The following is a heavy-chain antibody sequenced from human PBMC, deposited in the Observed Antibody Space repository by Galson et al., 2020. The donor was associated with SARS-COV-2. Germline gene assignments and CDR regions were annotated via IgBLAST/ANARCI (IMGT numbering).Heavy chain of an antibody. CDR3: ARLASTYYDFWSGWVKSYYYCGMDV. J-gene: IGHJ6*02. CDR2: ISAYNGNT. Sequence: ASVKVSCKASGYTFTSYGISWVRQAPGQGLEWMGWISAYNGNTNYAQKLQGRVTMTTDTSTSTAYMELRSLRSDDTAVYYCARLASTYYDFWSGWVKSYYYCGMDVWGQGTTVTVSS. CDR1: GYTFTSYG. V-gene: IGHV1-18*01. D-gene: IGHD3-3*01.